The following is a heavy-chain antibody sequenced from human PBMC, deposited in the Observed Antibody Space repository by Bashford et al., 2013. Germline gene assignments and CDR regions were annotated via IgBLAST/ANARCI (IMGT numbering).Heavy chain of an antibody. D-gene: IGHD2/OR15-2a*01. CDR3: ARGSTRQLASNSYFDL. CDR1: GFIFEDHV. Sequence: GGPVRLSCVASGFIFEDHVMNWVRQAPGKGPEWVAGINWNGADRGYADSLMGRFTISRDNDNNSLYLHMTSLSAEDTALYYCARGSTRQLASNSYFDLCGQGTLVTVSS. V-gene: IGHV3-20*04. J-gene: IGHJ4*02. CDR2: INWNGADR.